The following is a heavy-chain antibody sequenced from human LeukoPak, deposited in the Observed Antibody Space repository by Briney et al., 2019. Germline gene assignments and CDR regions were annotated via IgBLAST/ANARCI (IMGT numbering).Heavy chain of an antibody. D-gene: IGHD6-19*01. V-gene: IGHV1-46*01. CDR3: ARDSGIGVAVYSFDY. CDR1: GYTFTTYY. Sequence: ASVKVSCKASGYTFTTYYMHWVRQAPGQGLEWMGIINPISGSTSNAQKFQGRVTMTRDTSTSTVNMELSSLRAEDTAVYYCARDSGIGVAVYSFDYWGQGTLVTVSP. CDR2: INPISGST. J-gene: IGHJ4*02.